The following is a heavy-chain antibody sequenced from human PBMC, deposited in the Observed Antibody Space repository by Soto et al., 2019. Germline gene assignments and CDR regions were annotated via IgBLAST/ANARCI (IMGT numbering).Heavy chain of an antibody. Sequence: SETLSLTCAVSGSSFTSNNWWTWVRQPPGQGLEWIGEIYRTGSTNYNPSLKSRVTISLDKSENQFSLKVTSLTAADTAVYYCASRDPGTSVDYWGQGTLVTVSS. CDR1: GSSFTSNNW. D-gene: IGHD1-7*01. CDR3: ASRDPGTSVDY. J-gene: IGHJ4*02. V-gene: IGHV4-4*02. CDR2: IYRTGST.